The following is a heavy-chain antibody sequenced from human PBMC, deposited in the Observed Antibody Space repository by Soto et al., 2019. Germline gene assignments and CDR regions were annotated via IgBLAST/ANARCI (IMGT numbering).Heavy chain of an antibody. CDR1: GGTFSNYP. CDR2: IIPIFGTV. D-gene: IGHD5-12*01. CDR3: ARGNHRWLQLWYFDL. Sequence: QVQLVQSGAEVKKPGSSVKVSCKASGGTFSNYPISWVRQAPGQGLEWMGGIIPIFGTVNYAQKFQGRVTXTXAXSXXTAYMELSSLRSEEAAVYYCARGNHRWLQLWYFDLWGRGTLVTVSS. J-gene: IGHJ2*01. V-gene: IGHV1-69*05.